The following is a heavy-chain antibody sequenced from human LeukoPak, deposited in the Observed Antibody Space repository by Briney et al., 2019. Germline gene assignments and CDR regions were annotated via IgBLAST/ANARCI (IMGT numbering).Heavy chain of an antibody. CDR2: IIPIFGTA. V-gene: IGHV1-69*06. D-gene: IGHD3-16*02. J-gene: IGHJ3*02. Sequence: SVKVSCKASGYTFTSYAISWVRQAPGQGLEWMGGIIPIFGTANYAQKFQGRVTITADKSTSTAYMELSSLRSEDTAVYYCARVGIMITFGGVIADHDAFDIWGQGTMVTVSS. CDR3: ARVGIMITFGGVIADHDAFDI. CDR1: GYTFTSYA.